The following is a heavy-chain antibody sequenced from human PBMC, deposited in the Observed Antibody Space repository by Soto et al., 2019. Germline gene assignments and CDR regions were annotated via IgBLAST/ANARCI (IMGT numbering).Heavy chain of an antibody. CDR3: ARDGPWDAAAGTDDYGMDV. CDR1: GFTFSSYA. J-gene: IGHJ6*02. Sequence: GGSLRLSSAASGFTFSSYAMHWVRQAPFKGLEWVAVISYDGSNKYYADSVKGRFTISRDNSKNTLYLQMNSLRAEDTAVYYCARDGPWDAAAGTDDYGMDVWGQGTTVTVSS. D-gene: IGHD6-13*01. V-gene: IGHV3-30-3*01. CDR2: ISYDGSNK.